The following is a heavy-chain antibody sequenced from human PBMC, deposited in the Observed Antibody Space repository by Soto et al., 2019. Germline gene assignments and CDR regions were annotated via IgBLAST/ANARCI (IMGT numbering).Heavy chain of an antibody. CDR3: AGYCSSTSCYYYYYGMDV. D-gene: IGHD2-2*01. Sequence: QVQLVQSGAEVKKPGSSVKVSCKASGGTFSSYAISWVRQAPGQGLEWMGGIIPIFGTANYAQKFQGRVTITADEATSTAYMERSSLRSEDTAVYYCAGYCSSTSCYYYYYGMDVWGQGTTVTVSS. V-gene: IGHV1-69*01. J-gene: IGHJ6*02. CDR1: GGTFSSYA. CDR2: IIPIFGTA.